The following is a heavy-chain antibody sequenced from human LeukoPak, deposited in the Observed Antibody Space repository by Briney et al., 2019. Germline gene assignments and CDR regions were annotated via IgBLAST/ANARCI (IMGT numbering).Heavy chain of an antibody. Sequence: GGSLRLSCAASGFTFDDYAMHWVRQAPGKGLEWVSGISWNSGTIGYADSVKGRFTVSRDNAKNSLYLQMHSLRAEDTAFYFCAKDVTGTGAFDIWGQGTMVTVSS. J-gene: IGHJ3*02. CDR3: AKDVTGTGAFDI. V-gene: IGHV3-9*01. D-gene: IGHD1-7*01. CDR2: ISWNSGTI. CDR1: GFTFDDYA.